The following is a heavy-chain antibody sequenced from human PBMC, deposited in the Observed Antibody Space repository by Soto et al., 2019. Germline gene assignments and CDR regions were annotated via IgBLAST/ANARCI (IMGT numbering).Heavy chain of an antibody. CDR1: GYTFTIYC. CDR3: ARDLLTIETTSRGWYLSWGSDY. CDR2: ISAYNGNT. V-gene: IGHV1-18*01. J-gene: IGHJ4*02. D-gene: IGHD6-19*01. Sequence: ASVKVSCKASGYTFTIYCSSCVLLSPRQWLEWMGCISAYNGNTNYAQKLQGRVTMTTDTSTSTAYMELRSKRSADPAANSCARDLLTIETTSRGWYLSWGSDYWGQGTLVTVSS.